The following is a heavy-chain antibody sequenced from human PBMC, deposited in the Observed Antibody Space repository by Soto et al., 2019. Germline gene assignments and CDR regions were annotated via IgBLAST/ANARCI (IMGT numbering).Heavy chain of an antibody. J-gene: IGHJ4*02. CDR1: GYTFTIID. CDR2: MNPNSGNT. CDR3: ARDDFWSGSDFDY. V-gene: IGHV1-8*01. D-gene: IGHD3-3*01. Sequence: QVQLVHSGAEVKKPGASLKVSCKASGYTFTIIDINWGRQATEQGLEWMGWMNPNSGNTGYAQKFQGRVTMTRNTSISTAYMELSSLRSEDTAVYYCARDDFWSGSDFDYWGQGTLVTVSS.